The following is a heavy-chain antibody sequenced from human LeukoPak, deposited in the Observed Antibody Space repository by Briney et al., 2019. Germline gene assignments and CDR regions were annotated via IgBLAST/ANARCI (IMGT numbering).Heavy chain of an antibody. CDR2: IYTDGST. D-gene: IGHD6-13*01. CDR3: ASIREQQLYDAFDM. CDR1: GFTVSTNF. Sequence: GSLRLSCAASGFTVSTNFMSWVRQAPGKGLEWVSIIYTDGSTHYADSVKGRLTISRDNSKNTLYLQLNSLRAEDTAVYYCASIREQQLYDAFDMWGQGTMVTVSS. V-gene: IGHV3-53*01. J-gene: IGHJ3*02.